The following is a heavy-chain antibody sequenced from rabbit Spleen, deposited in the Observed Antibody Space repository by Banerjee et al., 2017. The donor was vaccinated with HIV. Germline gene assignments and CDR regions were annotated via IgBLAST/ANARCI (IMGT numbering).Heavy chain of an antibody. Sequence: QSLEESGGDLVKPGASLTLTCTASGFSFSSRYYMCWVRQAPGKGLEWIACISSGSSGDTYYASWAKGRFTISKTSSTTVTLQMTSLTAADTATYFCARDTSSSFSSYGMDLWGPGTLVTVS. CDR3: ARDTSSSFSSYGMDL. V-gene: IGHV1S40*01. CDR2: ISSGSSGDT. J-gene: IGHJ6*01. CDR1: GFSFSSRYY. D-gene: IGHD1-1*01.